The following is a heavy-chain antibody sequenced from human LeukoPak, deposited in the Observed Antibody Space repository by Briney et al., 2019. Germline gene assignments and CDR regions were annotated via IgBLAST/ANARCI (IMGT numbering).Heavy chain of an antibody. V-gene: IGHV4-59*12. CDR2: IQNSAIYRAKI. J-gene: IGHJ5*02. Sequence: PSETLSLTCAVSGGSISSYYWTWIRQPPGKDLEWVGYIQNSAIYRAKIKSSPSLQSRVSLSIDTSKNQFFLRLTSVTAADTAVYYCARGPAAVHPWGQGTLVTVSS. CDR1: GGSISSYY. D-gene: IGHD6-13*01. CDR3: ARGPAAVHP.